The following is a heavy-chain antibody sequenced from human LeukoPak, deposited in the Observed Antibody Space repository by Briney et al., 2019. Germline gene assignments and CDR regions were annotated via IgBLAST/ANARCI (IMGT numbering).Heavy chain of an antibody. V-gene: IGHV4-59*08. CDR3: ARHRGWLQDAFDI. J-gene: IGHJ3*02. CDR1: GGSISSYY. CDR2: IYYSGST. Sequence: SETLSLTCTVSGGSISSYYWSWIRQPPGKGLEWIGYIYYSGSTNYNPSLKSRVTISVDTSKNQFSLKLSSVTAADTAVYYCARHRGWLQDAFDIWGQGTMVTVPS. D-gene: IGHD5-24*01.